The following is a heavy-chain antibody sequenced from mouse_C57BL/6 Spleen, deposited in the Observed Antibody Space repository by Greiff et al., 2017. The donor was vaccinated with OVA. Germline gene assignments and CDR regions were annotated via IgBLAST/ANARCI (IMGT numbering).Heavy chain of an antibody. CDR3: TPLNWYFDV. CDR2: IRLKSDNYAT. J-gene: IGHJ1*03. CDR1: GFTFSNYW. V-gene: IGHV6-3*01. D-gene: IGHD1-3*01. Sequence: EVKLQESGGGLVQPGGSMKLSCVASGFTFSNYWMNWVRQSPEQGLEWVAQIRLKSDNYATHYAESVKGRFTISRDDSKSSVYLQMNNLRAEDTGIYYCTPLNWYFDVWGTGTTVTVSS.